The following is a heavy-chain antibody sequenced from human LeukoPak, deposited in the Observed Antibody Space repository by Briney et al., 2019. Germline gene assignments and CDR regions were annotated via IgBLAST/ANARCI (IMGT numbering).Heavy chain of an antibody. V-gene: IGHV1-69*13. CDR2: IIPIFGTA. CDR3: ARAGYYYDSSGYYPPGGYFDF. D-gene: IGHD3-22*01. Sequence: ASVKASCKASGGTFSSYAISWVRQAPGQGLEWMGGIIPIFGTANYAQKFQGRVTITADEATSTAYMELSSLRSEDTAVYYCARAGYYYDSSGYYPPGGYFDFWGQGTLVTVSS. J-gene: IGHJ4*02. CDR1: GGTFSSYA.